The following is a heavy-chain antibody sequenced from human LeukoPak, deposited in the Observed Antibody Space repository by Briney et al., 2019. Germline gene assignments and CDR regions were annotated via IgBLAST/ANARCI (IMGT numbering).Heavy chain of an antibody. D-gene: IGHD4-17*01. J-gene: IGHJ4*02. Sequence: GGSLTLTCASSGCTFSTYFLHGVRQPPGREVEGVAGSANDGRNSFHLGSLKGRFTISRDNSKNTLYLQMNSLTAEDTAVYYCARGGFYGDYPIDYWGQGTLVTVSS. CDR3: ARGGFYGDYPIDY. CDR2: SANDGRNS. V-gene: IGHV3-30*04. CDR1: GCTFSTYF.